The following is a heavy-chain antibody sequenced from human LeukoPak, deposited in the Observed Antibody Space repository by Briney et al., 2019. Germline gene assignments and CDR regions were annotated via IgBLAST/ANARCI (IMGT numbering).Heavy chain of an antibody. V-gene: IGHV3-7*01. J-gene: IGHJ2*01. CDR2: INEDGSEK. D-gene: IGHD3-16*01. CDR3: AREVWGSYNWYFDL. Sequence: PGGSLRLSCAASGFTFSTYWMSWVRQPPGKGLEWVANINEDGSEKYNVDSVRGGFTISRDNAKSSLYLQMNSLRVDDTAVYYCAREVWGSYNWYFDLWGRGTLVTVSS. CDR1: GFTFSTYW.